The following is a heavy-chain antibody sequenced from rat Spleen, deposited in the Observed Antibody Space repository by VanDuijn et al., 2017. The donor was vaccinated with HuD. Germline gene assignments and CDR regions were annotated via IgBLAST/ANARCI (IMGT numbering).Heavy chain of an antibody. D-gene: IGHD3-4*01. CDR2: ISPCGGST. CDR3: ATLTPLFAY. Sequence: EVQLVESGGGLVQPGRSVELSCAAEGFTFSTYDLVWVRQAPTKGLEWVASISPCGGSTYYRDSVKGRFTISRDNAKSTLYLQMDSLRSEDTATYYCATLTPLFAYWGQGTLVTVSS. V-gene: IGHV5-25*01. J-gene: IGHJ3*01. CDR1: GFTFSTYD.